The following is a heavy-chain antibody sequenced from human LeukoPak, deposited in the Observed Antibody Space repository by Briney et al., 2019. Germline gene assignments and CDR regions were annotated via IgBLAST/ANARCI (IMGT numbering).Heavy chain of an antibody. D-gene: IGHD3-3*01. CDR2: IFYSGNT. Sequence: PSETLSLTCTVSGGSISSSTYYGGWIRQSPGKGLEWIGGIFYSGNTYYNPSLKSRVTISVDTSKNQFSLKLSSVTAADTAVYYCARDNFWSGIGAYYYYYMDVWGQGTTVTVSS. J-gene: IGHJ6*03. CDR1: GGSISSSTYY. V-gene: IGHV4-39*07. CDR3: ARDNFWSGIGAYYYYYMDV.